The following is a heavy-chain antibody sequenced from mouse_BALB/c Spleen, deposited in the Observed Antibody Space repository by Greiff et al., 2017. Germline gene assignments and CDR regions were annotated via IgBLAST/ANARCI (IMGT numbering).Heavy chain of an antibody. Sequence: EVHLVESGPELVKPGASVKISCKASGYTFTDYNMHWVKQSHGKSLEWIGYIYPYNGGTGYNQKFKSKATLTVDNSSSTAYMELRSLTSEDSAVYYCARGGITTAQFAYWGQGTLVTVSA. CDR3: ARGGITTAQFAY. D-gene: IGHD1-2*01. CDR1: GYTFTDYN. CDR2: IYPYNGGT. J-gene: IGHJ3*01. V-gene: IGHV1S29*02.